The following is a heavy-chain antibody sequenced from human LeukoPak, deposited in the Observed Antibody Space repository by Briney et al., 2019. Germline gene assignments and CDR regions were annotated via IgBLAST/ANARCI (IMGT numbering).Heavy chain of an antibody. CDR1: GLTVSSNY. Sequence: PGGSLRLSCAASGLTVSSNYMSWVRQAPGKGLEWVSVIYSGGSTYYADSVKGRFTISRDNSKNTLYLQMNSLRAEDTAVYYCARSGSDSSSLTFDYWGQGTLVTVSS. D-gene: IGHD6-13*01. CDR3: ARSGSDSSSLTFDY. CDR2: IYSGGST. V-gene: IGHV3-53*01. J-gene: IGHJ4*02.